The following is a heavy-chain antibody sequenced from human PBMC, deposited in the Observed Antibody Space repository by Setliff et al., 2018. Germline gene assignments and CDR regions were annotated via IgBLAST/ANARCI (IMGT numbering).Heavy chain of an antibody. D-gene: IGHD1-1*01. V-gene: IGHV4-39*01. Sequence: SETLSLTCTVSGGSISSSNYYWGWIRQPPGKGLEWIGSIYYSGSTYYNPSLTSRVTMSVDTSKNQFSLRLTSVTAADTAIYYCASRTTGPGGWFDYWGQGALVTVSS. CDR3: ASRTTGPGGWFDY. CDR1: GGSISSSNYY. CDR2: IYYSGST. J-gene: IGHJ5*01.